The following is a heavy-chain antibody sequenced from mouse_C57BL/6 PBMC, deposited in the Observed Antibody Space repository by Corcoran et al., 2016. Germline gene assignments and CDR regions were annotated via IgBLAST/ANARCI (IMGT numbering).Heavy chain of an antibody. D-gene: IGHD2-4*01. CDR2: IYPGDGDT. J-gene: IGHJ4*01. CDR3: ARYSLYDYEGRAMDY. V-gene: IGHV1-80*01. Sequence: QVQLQQSGAELVKPGASVKISCKASGYAFSSYWMNWVKQRPGKGLEWIGQIYPGDGDTNYNGKFKGKATLTADKSSSTAYMQLSSLTSEDSAVYFCARYSLYDYEGRAMDYWGQGTSVTVSS. CDR1: GYAFSSYW.